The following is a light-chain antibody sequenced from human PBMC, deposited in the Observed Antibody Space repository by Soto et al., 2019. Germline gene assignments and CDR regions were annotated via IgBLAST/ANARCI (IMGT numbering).Light chain of an antibody. CDR2: GSY. CDR3: QQYNNWPLT. V-gene: IGKV3D-15*01. J-gene: IGKJ1*01. CDR1: QSVSSK. Sequence: EIVMTQSPAPLSPSPGERATLSCRASQSVSSKLAWFQQTPGQAPRLLLYGSYTMATGIPARFSGSGSGTEFTLTISSLQSEDFAVYYCQQYNNWPLTFGQGTKVEIK.